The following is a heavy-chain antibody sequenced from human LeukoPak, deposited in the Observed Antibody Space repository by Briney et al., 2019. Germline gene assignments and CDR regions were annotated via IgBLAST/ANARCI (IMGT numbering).Heavy chain of an antibody. Sequence: SVTVSCKASGGTFSSYAISWVRQAPGQGLEWMGRIIPIFGTANYEQKFQGRVTITTDESTSTAYMELSSLRAEDTAVYYCARESGYYDSSGNLDYWGQGTLVTVSS. J-gene: IGHJ4*02. CDR1: GGTFSSYA. D-gene: IGHD3-22*01. V-gene: IGHV1-69*05. CDR2: IIPIFGTA. CDR3: ARESGYYDSSGNLDY.